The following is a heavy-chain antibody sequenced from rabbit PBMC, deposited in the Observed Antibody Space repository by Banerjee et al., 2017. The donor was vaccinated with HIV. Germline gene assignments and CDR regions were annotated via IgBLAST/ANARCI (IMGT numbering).Heavy chain of an antibody. Sequence: QEQLVESGGGLVQPEGSLTLTCTASGFSFSSSYYMCWVRQAPGKGLEWIGCIYTGSSGSTYYASWAKGRFTISKTSSTTVTLQMTSLTAADTATYFCARGPYLGTSNLWGQGTLVTVS. CDR2: IYTGSSGST. D-gene: IGHD4-2*01. CDR3: ARGPYLGTSNL. CDR1: GFSFSSSYY. J-gene: IGHJ4*01. V-gene: IGHV1S45*01.